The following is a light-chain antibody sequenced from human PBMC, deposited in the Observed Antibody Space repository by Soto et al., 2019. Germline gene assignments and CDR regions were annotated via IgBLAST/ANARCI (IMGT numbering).Light chain of an antibody. J-gene: IGLJ1*01. CDR2: GNS. V-gene: IGLV1-40*01. Sequence: QSALTQPPSVSGAPGQRVTISCTGGSSNIEAGYDVHWYQQLPGTAPKLLIYGNSNRPSGVPDRFSGSKSGTSASLAITGLQAEDEADYYCQSYDSSLSGYVFGTGTKVTVL. CDR1: SSNIEAGYD. CDR3: QSYDSSLSGYV.